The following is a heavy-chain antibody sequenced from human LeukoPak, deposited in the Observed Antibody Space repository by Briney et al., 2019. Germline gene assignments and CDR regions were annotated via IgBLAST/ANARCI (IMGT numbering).Heavy chain of an antibody. CDR2: ISGSAGRT. CDR3: AKEHRELPFDY. CDR1: EFSFNTYS. V-gene: IGHV3-23*01. J-gene: IGHJ4*02. D-gene: IGHD5-24*01. Sequence: PGGSLRLSCAASEFSFNTYSMNWLRQAPGKGLGWVSTISGSAGRTSYADSVKGRCTISRDNAKNTPYLQMNSLRAEDTAVYYCAKEHRELPFDYWGQGTLVTVSS.